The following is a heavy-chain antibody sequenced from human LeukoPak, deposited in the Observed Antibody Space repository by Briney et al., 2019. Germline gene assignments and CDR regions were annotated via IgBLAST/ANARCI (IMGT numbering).Heavy chain of an antibody. CDR2: IYYSGST. CDR3: AGHYSEDILTGYSGYFDY. CDR1: GGSISSYY. Sequence: SETLSLTCTVSGGSISSYYWSWIRQPPGKGLEWIGYIYYSGSTNYNPSLKSRVTISVDTSKNQFSLKLSSVTAADTAVYYCAGHYSEDILTGYSGYFDYWGQGTLVTVSS. J-gene: IGHJ4*02. D-gene: IGHD3-9*01. V-gene: IGHV4-59*08.